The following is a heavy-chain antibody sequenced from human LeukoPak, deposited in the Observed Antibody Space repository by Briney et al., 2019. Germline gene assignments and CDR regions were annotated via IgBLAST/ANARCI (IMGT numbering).Heavy chain of an antibody. CDR2: ISSSSSYI. J-gene: IGHJ4*02. V-gene: IGHV3-21*01. CDR3: ARLHTYYYDSSGYYFDY. CDR1: GFTFSSYS. D-gene: IGHD3-22*01. Sequence: PGGSLRLSRAASGFTFSSYSMNWVRQAPGKGLEWVSSISSSSSYIYYADSVKGRFTISRDNAKNSLYLQMNSLRAEDTAVYYCARLHTYYYDSSGYYFDYWGQGTLVTVSS.